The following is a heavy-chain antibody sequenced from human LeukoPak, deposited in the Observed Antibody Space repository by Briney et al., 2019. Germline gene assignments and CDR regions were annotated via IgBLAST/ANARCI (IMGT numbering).Heavy chain of an antibody. Sequence: GGSLTLSCAASGFTFSNYAMSWVRQAPGKGLEWVSYISSSGSTMYYTDSVKGRFTISRDNAKDSLYLQMNSLRAEDTAVYYCARDPGSGYEEHFDYWGQGTLVTVSS. J-gene: IGHJ4*02. CDR1: GFTFSNYA. V-gene: IGHV3-11*01. CDR2: ISSSGSTM. CDR3: ARDPGSGYEEHFDY. D-gene: IGHD5-12*01.